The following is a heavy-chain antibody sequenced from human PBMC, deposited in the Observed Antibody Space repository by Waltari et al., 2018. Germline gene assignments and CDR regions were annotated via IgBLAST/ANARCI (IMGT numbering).Heavy chain of an antibody. CDR3: AGSAVAGGWDY. CDR2: IYHIGST. Sequence: QVQLQESGPGLVKPSETLSLTCAVSGYSISSGYYWGWLRQPPGKGLEWMGSIYHIGSTYYNPSLRSRVTISLDTSMNQFCLKLSAVTAADTAVYYCAGSAVAGGWDYWGQGTLVTVSS. V-gene: IGHV4-38-2*01. J-gene: IGHJ4*02. CDR1: GYSISSGYY. D-gene: IGHD6-19*01.